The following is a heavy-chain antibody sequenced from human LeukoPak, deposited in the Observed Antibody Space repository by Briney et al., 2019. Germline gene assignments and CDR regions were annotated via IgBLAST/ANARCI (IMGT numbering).Heavy chain of an antibody. CDR3: TTDVGYFDF. J-gene: IGHJ4*02. Sequence: GGSLRLSCAASGFTFSDHYMDWVRQAPGKGLEWVGRIKSKTDDETTDYAAPVKGRFTISRDDSENTLYLQMNSLKTEDTAVYYCTTDVGYFDFRGQGTLVTVSS. D-gene: IGHD1-26*01. CDR2: IKSKTDDETT. V-gene: IGHV3-15*01. CDR1: GFTFSDHY.